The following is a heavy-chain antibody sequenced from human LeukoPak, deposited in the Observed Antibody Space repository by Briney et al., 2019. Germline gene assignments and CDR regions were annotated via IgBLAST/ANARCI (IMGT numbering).Heavy chain of an antibody. CDR1: GYTFTSYD. J-gene: IGHJ3*02. D-gene: IGHD3-16*02. CDR2: MNPNSGNT. V-gene: IGHV1-8*01. Sequence: ASVKVSCKASGYTFTSYDINWVRQATGQGLEWMGWMNPNSGNTGYAQRFQGRVTMTRNTSISTAYMELSSLRSEDTAVYYCARMLRGGRDYVWGSYRSRDAFDIWGQGTMVTVSS. CDR3: ARMLRGGRDYVWGSYRSRDAFDI.